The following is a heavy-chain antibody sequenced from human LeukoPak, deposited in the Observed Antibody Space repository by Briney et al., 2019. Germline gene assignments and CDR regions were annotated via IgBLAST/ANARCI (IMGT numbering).Heavy chain of an antibody. CDR1: GYTFTVYY. Sequence: ASVRVSCTASGYTFTVYYMHWVRQAPGQGLEWMGWINPNSDGTNYAQKFPSRATMTRDRSISTGYMELSRLRSDDTAVYYCARATHVDNWFDPWGQGTLVTVSS. J-gene: IGHJ5*02. CDR2: INPNSDGT. V-gene: IGHV1-2*02. CDR3: ARATHVDNWFDP.